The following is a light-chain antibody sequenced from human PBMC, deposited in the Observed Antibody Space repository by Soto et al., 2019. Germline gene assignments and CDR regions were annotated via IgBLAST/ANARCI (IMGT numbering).Light chain of an antibody. V-gene: IGLV4-69*01. CDR2: LNSDGSH. Sequence: QAVVTQSPSASASLGASVKLTCTLSSGHRSYAIAWHQQQPEKGPRYLMKLNSDGSHSKGDGIPDRFSGSSSGAERYLTISSLQSEDEADYYCQTWGTGTHVVFGGGTKLSVL. CDR1: SGHRSYA. CDR3: QTWGTGTHVV. J-gene: IGLJ2*01.